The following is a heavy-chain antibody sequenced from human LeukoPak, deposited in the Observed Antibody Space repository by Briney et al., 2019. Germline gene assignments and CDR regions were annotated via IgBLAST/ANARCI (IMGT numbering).Heavy chain of an antibody. V-gene: IGHV4-61*05. J-gene: IGHJ4*02. CDR2: IYYSGST. CDR1: GGSISSSSYY. Sequence: SETLSLTCTVSGGSISSSSYYWSWIRQPPGKGLEWIGYIYYSGSTNYNPSLKSRVTISVDTSKNQFSLKLSSVTAADTAVYYCARHRIGGYDTFDYWGQGTLVTVSS. CDR3: ARHRIGGYDTFDY. D-gene: IGHD5-12*01.